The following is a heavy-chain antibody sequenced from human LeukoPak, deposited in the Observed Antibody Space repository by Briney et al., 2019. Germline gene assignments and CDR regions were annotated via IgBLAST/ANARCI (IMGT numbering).Heavy chain of an antibody. V-gene: IGHV1-69*05. CDR3: ARVVRARIAARWFDP. CDR2: IIPIFGTA. D-gene: IGHD6-6*01. Sequence: ASVKVSCKASGGTFSSYAISWVRQAPGQGLEWMGGIIPIFGTANYAQKFQGRVTMTTDTSTSTAYMELRSLRSDDMAVYYCARVVRARIAARWFDPWGQGTLVTVSS. CDR1: GGTFSSYA. J-gene: IGHJ5*02.